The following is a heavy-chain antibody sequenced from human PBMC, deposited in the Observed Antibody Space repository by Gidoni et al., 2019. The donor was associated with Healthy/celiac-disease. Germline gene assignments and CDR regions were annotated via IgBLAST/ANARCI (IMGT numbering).Heavy chain of an antibody. CDR3: ARGGLGGGDSPTFFDY. CDR2: IWYDGSNK. V-gene: IGHV3-33*01. CDR1: GFTFSSYG. J-gene: IGHJ4*02. D-gene: IGHD2-21*02. Sequence: QVQLVESGGGVVQPGRSLRLSCAASGFTFSSYGMHWVRQAPGKGLECVSVIWYDGSNKYYADSVKGRFTISRDNSKSTLYLQMNSLRAEDTAVYYCARGGLGGGDSPTFFDYWGQGTLVTVSS.